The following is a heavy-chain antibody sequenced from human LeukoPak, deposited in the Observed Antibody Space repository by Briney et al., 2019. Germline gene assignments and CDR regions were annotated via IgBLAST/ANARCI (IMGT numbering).Heavy chain of an antibody. CDR1: GGSISSYY. V-gene: IGHV4-59*12. J-gene: IGHJ4*02. Sequence: PSETLSLTCTVSGGSISSYYWSWLRQPPGKGLEWIGYIYYSGSTNYNPPLKSRVTISVDTSKNQFSLKLSSVTAADTAVYYCARENILTGCFDYWGRGTLVTVSS. CDR3: ARENILTGCFDY. D-gene: IGHD3-9*01. CDR2: IYYSGST.